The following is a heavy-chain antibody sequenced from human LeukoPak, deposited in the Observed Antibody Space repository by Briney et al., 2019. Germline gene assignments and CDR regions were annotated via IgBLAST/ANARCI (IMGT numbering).Heavy chain of an antibody. CDR1: GYTFTGYY. V-gene: IGHV1-2*06. J-gene: IGHJ4*02. D-gene: IGHD4-17*01. CDR3: ARDADDDYGEYYFDY. Sequence: ASVKVSCKASGYTFTGYYMHWARQAPGQGLEWMGRINPNSGGTNYAQKFQGRVTMTRDTSISTAYMELSRLRSDDTAVYYCARDADDDYGEYYFDYWGQGTLVTVSS. CDR2: INPNSGGT.